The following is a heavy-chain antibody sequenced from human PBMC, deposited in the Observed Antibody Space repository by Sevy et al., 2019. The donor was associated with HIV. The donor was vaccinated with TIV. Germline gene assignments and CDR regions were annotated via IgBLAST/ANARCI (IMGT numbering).Heavy chain of an antibody. CDR1: GYTFTGYY. CDR2: INPNSGGT. CDR3: VRAAAAGLSGPYNWFDP. Sequence: ASVKVSCKASGYTFTGYYMHWVRQAPGQGLEWMGRINPNSGGTNYAQKFQGRVTMTRDTSISTAYMELSRLRSDDTAVYYCVRAAAAGLSGPYNWFDPWGQGTLVTVSS. D-gene: IGHD6-13*01. V-gene: IGHV1-2*06. J-gene: IGHJ5*02.